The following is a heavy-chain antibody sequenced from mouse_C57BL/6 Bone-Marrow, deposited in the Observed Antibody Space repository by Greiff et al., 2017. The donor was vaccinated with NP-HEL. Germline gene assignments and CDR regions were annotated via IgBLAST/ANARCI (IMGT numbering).Heavy chain of an antibody. CDR1: GYTFTDYN. J-gene: IGHJ1*03. CDR3: ARSGGSSYWYFDV. D-gene: IGHD1-1*01. Sequence: VQLKQSGPELVKPGASVKIPCKASGYTFTDYNMDWVKQSHGKSLEWIGDINPNNGGTIYNQKFKGKATLTVDKSSSTAYMELRSLTSEDTAVYYCARSGGSSYWYFDVWGTGTTVTVSS. V-gene: IGHV1-18*01. CDR2: INPNNGGT.